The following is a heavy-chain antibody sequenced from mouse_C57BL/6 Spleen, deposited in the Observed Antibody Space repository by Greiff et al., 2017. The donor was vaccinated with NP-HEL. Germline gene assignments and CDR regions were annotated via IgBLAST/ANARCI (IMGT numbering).Heavy chain of an antibody. Sequence: EVMLVESGGGLVKPGGSLKLSCAASGFTFSSYAMSWVRQTPAKRLEWVATISDGGSYTYYPDNVKGRFTISRDNAKNNLYLQMSHLKSEDTAMYYCARDNYYSNPYYAMDYWGQGTSVTVSA. D-gene: IGHD2-5*01. CDR2: ISDGGSYT. J-gene: IGHJ4*01. CDR1: GFTFSSYA. CDR3: ARDNYYSNPYYAMDY. V-gene: IGHV5-4*01.